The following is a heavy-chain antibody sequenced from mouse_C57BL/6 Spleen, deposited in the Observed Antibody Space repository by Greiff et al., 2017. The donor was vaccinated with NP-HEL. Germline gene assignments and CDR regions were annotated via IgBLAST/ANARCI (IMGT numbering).Heavy chain of an antibody. CDR2: IDPSDSYT. D-gene: IGHD1-1*01. CDR1: GYTFTSYW. J-gene: IGHJ4*01. Sequence: QVQLQQPGAELVKPGASVKLSCKASGYTFTSYWMQWVKQRPGQGLEWIGEIDPSDSYTNYNQKFKGKATLTVDHTSSTAYMQLSSLASEDVAVYYCAGRGVTTVVAPYAMDYWGQGTSVTVSS. V-gene: IGHV1-50*01. CDR3: AGRGVTTVVAPYAMDY.